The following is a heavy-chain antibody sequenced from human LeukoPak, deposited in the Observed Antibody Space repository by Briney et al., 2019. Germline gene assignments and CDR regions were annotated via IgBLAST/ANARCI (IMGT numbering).Heavy chain of an antibody. CDR3: AKRGPIYSASPGNYFDY. D-gene: IGHD3-10*01. CDR1: GFSFSTCG. V-gene: IGHV3-23*01. J-gene: IGHJ4*02. Sequence: GGSLRLSCTASGFSFSTCGMTWVRQAPGKGLKWVSSISGNDDGTYYADSVKGRFTISRDNSKNTLYLQMNSLRAEDTAIYYCAKRGPIYSASPGNYFDYWGQGTLVTVSS. CDR2: ISGNDDGT.